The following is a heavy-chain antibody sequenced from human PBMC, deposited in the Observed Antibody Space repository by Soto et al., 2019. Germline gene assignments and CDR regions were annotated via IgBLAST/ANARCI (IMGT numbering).Heavy chain of an antibody. CDR1: GGSISSYY. Sequence: PSETLSLTCTVSGGSISSYYWSWIRQPPGKGLEWIGYISYSGSTNYNPSLKSRVTISVDTSKNQFSLKLISVTAADTAVYYCARGIADEYFDYWGEGTLVPVSS. J-gene: IGHJ4*02. CDR3: ARGIADEYFDY. CDR2: ISYSGST. D-gene: IGHD2-21*01. V-gene: IGHV4-59*01.